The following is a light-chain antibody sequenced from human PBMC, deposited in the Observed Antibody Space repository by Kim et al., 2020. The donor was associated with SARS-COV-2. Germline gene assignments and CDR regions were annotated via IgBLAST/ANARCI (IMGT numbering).Light chain of an antibody. Sequence: YVASWHQQTPGQAPLLVIFGKNSRPSGIPDRFSGSTSGNTASLTITGAQAEDEADYYCNSRDTSDHVVFGGGTQLTVL. CDR2: GKN. V-gene: IGLV3-19*01. J-gene: IGLJ2*01. CDR3: NSRDTSDHVV. CDR1: YV.